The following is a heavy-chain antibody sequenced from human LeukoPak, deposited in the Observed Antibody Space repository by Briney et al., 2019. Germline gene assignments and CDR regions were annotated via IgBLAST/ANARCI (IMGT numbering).Heavy chain of an antibody. J-gene: IGHJ4*02. CDR1: GFTFSDYY. Sequence: GGSLRLSCAASGFTFSDYYMSWIRQAPGKGLEWVSSISNSGDNKYYADAVKGRFTISRDNSKNTVYLQMYSMRVEDTARYYCARDVTEPVFYDTWGQGTLASVSS. CDR2: ISNSGDNK. CDR3: ARDVTEPVFYDT. D-gene: IGHD2-8*01. V-gene: IGHV3-23*01.